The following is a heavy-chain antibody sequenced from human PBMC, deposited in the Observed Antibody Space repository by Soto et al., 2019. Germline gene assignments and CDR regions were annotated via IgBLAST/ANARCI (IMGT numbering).Heavy chain of an antibody. D-gene: IGHD2-2*01. CDR3: ARAPNIVVVPAANGRVFDY. Sequence: SETLSLTCAVYGGSFSGYYWSWIRQPPGKGLEWIGEINHSGSTNYNPSLKSRVTISVDTSKNQFSLKLSSVTAADTAVYYCARAPNIVVVPAANGRVFDYWGQGTLVTVSS. J-gene: IGHJ4*02. CDR2: INHSGST. V-gene: IGHV4-34*01. CDR1: GGSFSGYY.